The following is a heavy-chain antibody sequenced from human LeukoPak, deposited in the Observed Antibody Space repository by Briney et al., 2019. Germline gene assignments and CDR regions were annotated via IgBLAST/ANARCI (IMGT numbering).Heavy chain of an antibody. Sequence: ASVKVSCKASGYTFTGYYLHWVRQAHGQGLEWMGIINPSGGSTSYAQKFQGRVTMTRDTSTSTVYMELSSLRSEDTAVYYCASDAAFGELVIWGQGTLITVSS. J-gene: IGHJ4*02. CDR1: GYTFTGYY. V-gene: IGHV1-46*01. CDR2: INPSGGST. CDR3: ASDAAFGELVI. D-gene: IGHD3-10*01.